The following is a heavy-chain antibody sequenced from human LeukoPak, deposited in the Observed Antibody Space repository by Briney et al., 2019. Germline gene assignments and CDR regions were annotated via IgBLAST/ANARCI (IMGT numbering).Heavy chain of an antibody. CDR3: ARDGRYSSSWHQYYYYMDV. Sequence: GRSLRLSCAAPGFTFSTYAMNWARQAPGKGLEWVAVISYDGRQNYYADSVKGRFTISRDNSKNTLYLQMNSLRAEDTAVYYCARDGRYSSSWHQYYYYMDVWGKGTTVTVSS. V-gene: IGHV3-30*04. CDR1: GFTFSTYA. J-gene: IGHJ6*03. CDR2: ISYDGRQN. D-gene: IGHD6-13*01.